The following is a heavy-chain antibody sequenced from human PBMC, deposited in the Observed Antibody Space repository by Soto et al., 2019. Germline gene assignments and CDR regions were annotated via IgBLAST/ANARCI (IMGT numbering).Heavy chain of an antibody. CDR2: INAGNGNT. CDR3: ARRFRTAGWFDP. CDR1: GYTFTTHA. J-gene: IGHJ5*02. D-gene: IGHD2-21*02. Sequence: QVQLVQSGPEAKKPGASVTVSCKASGYTFTTHAIHWVRQAPGQGLEWMGWINAGNGNTEFSERFRGRVTITRDTCASSGHIELTGLTREDTAVYDCARRFRTAGWFDPGGKGTLVTVSS. V-gene: IGHV1-3*01.